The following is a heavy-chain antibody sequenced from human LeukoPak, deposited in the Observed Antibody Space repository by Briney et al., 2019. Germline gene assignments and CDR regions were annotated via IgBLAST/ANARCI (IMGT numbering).Heavy chain of an antibody. CDR2: IYSGGST. CDR3: ARARTAGGNYDFQH. Sequence: GGSLRLSCAASGFTVSSNYMSWVRQAPGKGLEWVSVIYSGGSTYYADSVKGRFTISRDNSKNTLYLQMNSLRAEDTAVYYCARARTAGGNYDFQHWGQGTLVTVSS. J-gene: IGHJ1*01. D-gene: IGHD1-7*01. CDR1: GFTVSSNY. V-gene: IGHV3-53*01.